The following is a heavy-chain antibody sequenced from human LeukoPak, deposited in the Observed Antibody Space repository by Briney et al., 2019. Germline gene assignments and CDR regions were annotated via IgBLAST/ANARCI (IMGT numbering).Heavy chain of an antibody. CDR3: AKDDIVVVPAAMNYYYYMDV. J-gene: IGHJ6*03. CDR1: GFTFSSYG. V-gene: IGHV3-30*18. Sequence: GGSLRLSCAASGFTFSSYGMHWVRQAPGKGLEWVAVISYDGSNKYYADSVKGRFTISRDNSKNTLYLQMNSLRAEDTAVYYCAKDDIVVVPAAMNYYYYMDVWGKGTTVTVSS. CDR2: ISYDGSNK. D-gene: IGHD2-2*01.